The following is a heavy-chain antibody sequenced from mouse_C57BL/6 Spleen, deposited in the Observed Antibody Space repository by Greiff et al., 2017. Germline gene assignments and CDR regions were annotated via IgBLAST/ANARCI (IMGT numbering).Heavy chain of an antibody. CDR3: ARSYYYGSSYGYFDY. CDR2: IYPGSGST. CDR1: GYTFTSYW. Sequence: QVQLKQPGAELVKPGASVKMSCKASGYTFTSYWITWVKQRPGQGLEWIGDIYPGSGSTNYNEKFKSKATLTVDTSSSTAYMQLSSLTSEDSAVYYCARSYYYGSSYGYFDYWGQGTTLTVSS. J-gene: IGHJ2*01. V-gene: IGHV1-55*01. D-gene: IGHD1-1*01.